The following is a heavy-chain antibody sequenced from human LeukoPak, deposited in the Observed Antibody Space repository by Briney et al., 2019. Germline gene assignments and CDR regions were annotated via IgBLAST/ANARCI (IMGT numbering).Heavy chain of an antibody. V-gene: IGHV3-23*01. Sequence: GGSLRLSCAASGFTFSSYGMSWVRQAPGKGLEWVPAISGSGDSTYYADSVKGRFTISRDNSKNTLYLQMNSLRAEDTAVYYCARAKPKNMVRGLIMRRESRYYFDYWGQGTLVTVSS. J-gene: IGHJ4*02. CDR3: ARAKPKNMVRGLIMRRESRYYFDY. CDR2: ISGSGDST. D-gene: IGHD3-10*01. CDR1: GFTFSSYG.